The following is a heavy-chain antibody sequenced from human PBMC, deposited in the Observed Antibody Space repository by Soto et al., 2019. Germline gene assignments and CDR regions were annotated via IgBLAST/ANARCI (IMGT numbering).Heavy chain of an antibody. CDR1: GFTFSSYA. D-gene: IGHD3-10*01. V-gene: IGHV3-23*01. CDR3: AKPGGSGTTDYYFDY. Sequence: EVQLLESGGGLVQPGGSLRLSCAASGFTFSSYAMSWVRQAPGKGLEWVSAISGSGGSTYYADSVKGRFTISRDNSKNALYLQMNSLRAEDTAVYYCAKPGGSGTTDYYFDYWCQGNLVTGSS. CDR2: ISGSGGST. J-gene: IGHJ4*02.